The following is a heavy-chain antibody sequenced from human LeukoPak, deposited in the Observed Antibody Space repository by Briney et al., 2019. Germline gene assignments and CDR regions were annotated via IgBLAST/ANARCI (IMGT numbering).Heavy chain of an antibody. Sequence: GASVKVSCKASGYAFNTFGISWVRQAPGQGPEWMGWINPNSGGTNYAQKFQGRVTMTRDTSISTAYMELSRLRSDDTAVYYCARVGGLRYCSSTSCYTGMDVWGQGTTVTVSS. D-gene: IGHD2-2*02. CDR2: INPNSGGT. CDR1: GYAFNTFG. V-gene: IGHV1-2*02. CDR3: ARVGGLRYCSSTSCYTGMDV. J-gene: IGHJ6*02.